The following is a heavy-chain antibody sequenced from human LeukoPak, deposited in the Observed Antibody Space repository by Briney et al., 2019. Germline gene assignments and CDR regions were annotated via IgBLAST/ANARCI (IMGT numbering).Heavy chain of an antibody. CDR2: IIPIFGTA. J-gene: IGHJ3*02. CDR1: GGTFSSYA. V-gene: IGHV1-69*06. CDR3: ARDHLVHYYDSSGYYPKGAFDI. D-gene: IGHD3-22*01. Sequence: SVKVSCKASGGTFSSYAISWVRQAPGQGLEWMGGIIPIFGTANYAQKFQGRVTITADKSTSTAYMELSSLRSEDTAVYYCARDHLVHYYDSSGYYPKGAFDIWGQGTMVTVSS.